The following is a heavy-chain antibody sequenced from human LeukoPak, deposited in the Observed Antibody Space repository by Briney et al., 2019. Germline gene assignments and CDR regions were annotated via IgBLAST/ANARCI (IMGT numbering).Heavy chain of an antibody. CDR2: IYPGNSDT. J-gene: IGHJ4*02. CDR3: ARQLAATGSGWNDY. V-gene: IGHV5-51*01. D-gene: IGHD6-13*01. Sequence: GESLKISCKGSGYSFTSYWIAWVRQMPGKGLEWLGIIYPGNSDTRYSPSFQGQVTISADKSITTAYLQWSSLKASDSGMYYCARQLAATGSGWNDYWGQGTLVTVSS. CDR1: GYSFTSYW.